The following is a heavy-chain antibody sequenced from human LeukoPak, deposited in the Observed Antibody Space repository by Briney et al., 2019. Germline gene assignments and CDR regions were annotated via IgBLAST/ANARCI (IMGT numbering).Heavy chain of an antibody. CDR1: GGSFSGYY. Sequence: PSETLSLTCAVYGGSFSGYYWSWIRQPPGKGLEWIGEINHSGSTNYNPSLKSRVTISVDTSKNQFSLKLSSVTAADTAVYYCARGRSVTRIAAGIFSSWYHFDYWGQGTLVTVSS. D-gene: IGHD6-13*01. CDR3: ARGRSVTRIAAGIFSSWYHFDY. V-gene: IGHV4-34*01. J-gene: IGHJ4*02. CDR2: INHSGST.